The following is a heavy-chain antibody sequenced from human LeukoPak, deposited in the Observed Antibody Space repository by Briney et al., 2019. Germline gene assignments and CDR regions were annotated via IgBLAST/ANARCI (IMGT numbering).Heavy chain of an antibody. V-gene: IGHV3-30-3*01. CDR1: GFTFSSYP. CDR2: ISYGETNK. D-gene: IGHD4-17*01. J-gene: IGHJ3*02. CDR3: AREWVTSPDDAFYI. Sequence: GGSLRLSCTASGFTFSSYPMHWVRQAPGKGLEWVALISYGETNKYSADTVKGRFTISRDNSKNTLYLQMNSLRAEDTAVYYCAREWVTSPDDAFYIWGQGTMVTVSS.